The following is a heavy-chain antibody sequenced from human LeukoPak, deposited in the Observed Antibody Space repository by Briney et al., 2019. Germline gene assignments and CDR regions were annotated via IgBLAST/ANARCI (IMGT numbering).Heavy chain of an antibody. CDR3: ARERWFGDSAFDY. D-gene: IGHD3-10*01. J-gene: IGHJ4*02. V-gene: IGHV3-30*04. Sequence: GGSLRLSCAAYGFTFSSYAMHWVRQAQGKGLEWVAVISYDGSNKYYADSVKGRFTISRDNSKNTLYLQMNSLRAEDTAVYYCARERWFGDSAFDYWGQGTLVTVSS. CDR1: GFTFSSYA. CDR2: ISYDGSNK.